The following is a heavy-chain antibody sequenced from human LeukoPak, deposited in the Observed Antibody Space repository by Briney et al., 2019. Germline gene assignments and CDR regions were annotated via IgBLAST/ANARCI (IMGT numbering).Heavy chain of an antibody. CDR1: GFTFSSYA. D-gene: IGHD3-22*01. CDR2: ISGSGGST. Sequence: QPGGSLRLSCAASGFTFSSYAMSWVRQAPGKGLEWVSAISGSGGSTYYADSVKGRFTISRDNSKNTLYLQMNSLRAEDTAVYYCAKDAYYDSSGYRYYFDYWGQGTLVTASS. CDR3: AKDAYYDSSGYRYYFDY. V-gene: IGHV3-23*01. J-gene: IGHJ4*02.